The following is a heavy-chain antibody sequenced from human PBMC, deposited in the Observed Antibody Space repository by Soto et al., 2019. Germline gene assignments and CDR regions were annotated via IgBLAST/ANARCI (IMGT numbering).Heavy chain of an antibody. Sequence: QVQLVQSGAEVKKPGSSVKVSCKASGGTFSSYTISWVRQAPGQGLEWMGRIIPILGIANYAQKFQGRVTSTADKSTSTAYMELSSLRSEDTAVYYCARDKPDGWFDPWGQGTLVTVSS. J-gene: IGHJ5*02. V-gene: IGHV1-69*08. CDR1: GGTFSSYT. CDR3: ARDKPDGWFDP. CDR2: IIPILGIA.